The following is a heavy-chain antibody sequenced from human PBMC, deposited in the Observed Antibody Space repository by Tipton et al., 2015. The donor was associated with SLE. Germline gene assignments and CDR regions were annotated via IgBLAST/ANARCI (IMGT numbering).Heavy chain of an antibody. D-gene: IGHD7-27*01. V-gene: IGHV3-9*01. CDR1: GLSFDDYA. J-gene: IGHJ6*03. Sequence: SLRLSCAASGLSFDDYAMHWVRQAPGKGLEWVAGIGWDSAYIAYEDSVEGRFTISRDNAKKSLYLQMDSLRPDDTAFYYCVRVGTPDYYMDVWGKGTRVTVSS. CDR2: IGWDSAYI. CDR3: VRVGTPDYYMDV.